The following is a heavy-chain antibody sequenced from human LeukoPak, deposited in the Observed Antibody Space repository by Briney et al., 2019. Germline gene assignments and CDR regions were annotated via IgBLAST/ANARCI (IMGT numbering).Heavy chain of an antibody. CDR1: GGSISSYY. J-gene: IGHJ4*02. CDR3: ASIGRDSSGYHGIDY. Sequence: SETLSLTCTVPGGSISSYYWSWIRQPPGKGLEWIGYIYTSGSTNYNPSLKSRVTISVDTSKNQFSLKLSSVTAADTAVYYCASIGRDSSGYHGIDYWGQGTLVTVSS. V-gene: IGHV4-4*09. D-gene: IGHD3-22*01. CDR2: IYTSGST.